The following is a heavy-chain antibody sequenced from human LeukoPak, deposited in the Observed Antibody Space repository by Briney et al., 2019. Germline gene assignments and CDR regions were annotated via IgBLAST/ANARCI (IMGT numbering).Heavy chain of an antibody. CDR2: IIPIFGTA. CDR1: GGTFSSYA. J-gene: IGHJ3*02. D-gene: IGHD2-2*01. CDR3: ARYQSSSYAFDI. Sequence: SVKLSCKASGGTFSSYAISWVRQAPGQGLEWMGGIIPIFGTANYAQKFQGRVTITADESTSTAYMELSSLRSEDTAVYYCARYQSSSYAFDIWGQGTMVTVSS. V-gene: IGHV1-69*13.